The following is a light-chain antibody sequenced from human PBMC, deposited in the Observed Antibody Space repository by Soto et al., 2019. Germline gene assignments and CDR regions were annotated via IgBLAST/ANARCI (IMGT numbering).Light chain of an antibody. J-gene: IGLJ1*01. CDR1: KLGDKF. Sequence: YELTQPPSVSVSPGQTASITCSGDKLGDKFASWFQQKPGQSPVLVIYQDTKRPSGIPERFSGSNSGNTATLTISGTQAMDEADYYCQAWDSSTGGVFGTGTKLTVL. CDR2: QDT. V-gene: IGLV3-1*01. CDR3: QAWDSSTGGV.